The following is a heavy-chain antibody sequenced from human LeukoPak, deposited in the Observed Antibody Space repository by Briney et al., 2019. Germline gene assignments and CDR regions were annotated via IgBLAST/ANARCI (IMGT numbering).Heavy chain of an antibody. Sequence: ASVKVSCKASGYTFTSYGISWVRQAPGQGLEWMGGIIPIFGTANYAQKFQGRVTITADKSTSTAYMELSSLRSEDTAVYYCASRGYSGYDGYDWFDPWGQGTLVTVSS. CDR2: IIPIFGTA. J-gene: IGHJ5*02. D-gene: IGHD5-12*01. CDR3: ASRGYSGYDGYDWFDP. V-gene: IGHV1-69*06. CDR1: GYTFTSYG.